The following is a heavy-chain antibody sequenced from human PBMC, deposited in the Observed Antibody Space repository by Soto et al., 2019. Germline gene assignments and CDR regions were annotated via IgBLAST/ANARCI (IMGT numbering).Heavy chain of an antibody. CDR3: ARGSGYDYDYYGMDV. CDR2: IYYSGST. J-gene: IGHJ6*02. D-gene: IGHD5-12*01. Sequence: SETLSLTCTVSGGSVSSGSYYWSWIRQPPGKGLEWIGYIYYSGSTNYNPSLKSRVTISVDTSKNQFSLKLSSVTAADTAVYYCARGSGYDYDYYGMDVWGQGATVTVSS. V-gene: IGHV4-61*01. CDR1: GGSVSSGSYY.